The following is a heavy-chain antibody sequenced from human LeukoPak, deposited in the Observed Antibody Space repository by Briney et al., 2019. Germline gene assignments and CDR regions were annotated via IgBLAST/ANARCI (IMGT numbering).Heavy chain of an antibody. J-gene: IGHJ4*02. D-gene: IGHD6-19*01. CDR3: AKPRSSDWYPWDFDY. V-gene: IGHV3-23*01. CDR2: ISGSGGST. Sequence: GGSLRLSCAASGFTFSSYAMSWVRQAPGKGLEWVSAISGSGGSTYYADSVKGRFTISRDNSKNTLYLQMNSLRAEDTAVYYCAKPRSSDWYPWDFDYWGQGTLVTVSS. CDR1: GFTFSSYA.